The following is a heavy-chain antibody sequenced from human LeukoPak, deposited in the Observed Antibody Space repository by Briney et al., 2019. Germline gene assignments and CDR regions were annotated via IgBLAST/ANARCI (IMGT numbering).Heavy chain of an antibody. CDR1: GFTFGDYA. J-gene: IGHJ4*02. V-gene: IGHV3-49*04. CDR2: IRSKAYGATT. CDR3: TRDQTPYY. Sequence: GGSLRLSCTASGFTFGDYAMSWVRQAPGKGLEWVGFIRSKAYGATTEYAASVKGTFTISRDDSKSIAYLQMNSLKTEDTAVYYCTRDQTPYYWGQGTLVTVSS.